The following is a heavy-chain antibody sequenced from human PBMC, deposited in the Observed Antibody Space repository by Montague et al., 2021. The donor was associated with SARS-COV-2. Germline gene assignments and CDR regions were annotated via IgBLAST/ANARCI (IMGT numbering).Heavy chain of an antibody. Sequence: ETLSLTCTVAGGSIAGYYWGWLRRSPGKGLEWIAYIDEGGAVXXXPSXXXRVTISTDTSKNQLSLKVNSVTAADTAVYYCVRDHPYGGPRGAYDIWGQGTVVTVSS. D-gene: IGHD4-23*01. CDR1: GGSIAGYY. CDR2: IDEGGAV. CDR3: VRDHPYGGPRGAYDI. V-gene: IGHV4-59*01. J-gene: IGHJ3*02.